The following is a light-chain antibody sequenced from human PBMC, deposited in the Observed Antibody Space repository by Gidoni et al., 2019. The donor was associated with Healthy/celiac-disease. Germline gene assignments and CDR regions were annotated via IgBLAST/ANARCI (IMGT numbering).Light chain of an antibody. CDR1: QSVSSY. CDR2: DAS. V-gene: IGKV3-11*01. J-gene: IGKJ4*01. Sequence: EIVWTQSPATLSLSPGERATLSCRASQSVSSYLAWYQQKPGQAPRLLIYDASNRATGIPARFSGSGSGTDFTLTISSLEPEDFAVYYCQQRSNWPLTFGGGTKLEIK. CDR3: QQRSNWPLT.